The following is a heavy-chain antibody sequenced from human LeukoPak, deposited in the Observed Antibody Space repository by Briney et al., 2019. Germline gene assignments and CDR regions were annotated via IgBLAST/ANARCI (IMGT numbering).Heavy chain of an antibody. J-gene: IGHJ4*02. V-gene: IGHV3-30*04. Sequence: PGGSLRLSCAASGFTFSSYAMHWVRQAPGKGLEWVAVISYDGSNKYYADSVKGRFTISRDNSKNTLYLQMNSLRAEDTAVYYCARWGGYDFWSGYYTGMYADTLGSFDYWGQGTLVTVSS. CDR1: GFTFSSYA. CDR3: ARWGGYDFWSGYYTGMYADTLGSFDY. CDR2: ISYDGSNK. D-gene: IGHD3-3*01.